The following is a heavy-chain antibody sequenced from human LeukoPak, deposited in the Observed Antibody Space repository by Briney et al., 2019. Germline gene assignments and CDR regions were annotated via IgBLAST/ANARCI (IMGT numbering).Heavy chain of an antibody. CDR2: INPNSGGT. CDR3: ARDYPLAYCGGDCFRSLLLNNYGMDV. D-gene: IGHD2-21*02. CDR1: GYTFTGYY. J-gene: IGHJ6*02. Sequence: ASVKVSCKASGYTFTGYYMHWVRQAPGQGLEWMGWINPNSGGTNYAQKFQGRVTMTRDTSISTAYMELSRLRSDDTAVYYCARDYPLAYCGGDCFRSLLLNNYGMDVWGQGTTVTVSS. V-gene: IGHV1-2*02.